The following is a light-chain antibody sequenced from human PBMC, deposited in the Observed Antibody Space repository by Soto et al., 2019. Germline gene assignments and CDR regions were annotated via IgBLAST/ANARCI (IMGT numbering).Light chain of an antibody. V-gene: IGKV3-15*01. CDR2: GAS. J-gene: IGKJ1*01. CDR1: ESVSSN. CDR3: LQYKNWPRT. Sequence: ETVMTQSPATLSVSPGERATLSCRASESVSSNLVWYQQRPGQAPRLLISGASTRVTGTPARFSGSGSGTEFPLTISSLQSEDFAVYYCLQYKNWPRTFGQGTKVEIK.